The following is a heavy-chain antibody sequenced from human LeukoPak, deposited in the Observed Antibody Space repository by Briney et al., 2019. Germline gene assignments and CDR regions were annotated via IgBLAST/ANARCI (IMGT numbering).Heavy chain of an antibody. J-gene: IGHJ3*02. D-gene: IGHD1/OR15-1a*01. CDR2: IKQDGSDQ. CDR3: ARGEHDAFDI. CDR1: GFTFNRHW. Sequence: PGGSLRLSCAASGFTFNRHWMTWVRQAPGKGLEWVANIKQDGSDQYYVGSVKGRFTISRDNAKNSLYLQMNSLRAEDTALYYCARGEHDAFDIWGQGTMVTVSS. V-gene: IGHV3-7*05.